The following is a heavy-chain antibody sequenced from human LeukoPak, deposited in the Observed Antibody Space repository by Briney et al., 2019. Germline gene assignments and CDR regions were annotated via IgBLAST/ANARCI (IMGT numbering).Heavy chain of an antibody. J-gene: IGHJ3*02. D-gene: IGHD6-13*01. CDR3: ARVYSSSWFLYAFDI. CDR1: GYTFTSYA. CDR2: INAGNGNT. V-gene: IGHV1-3*01. Sequence: ASVKVSCKASGYTFTSYAMHWVRQAPGQRLEWMGWINAGNGNTKYSQKFQGRVTITRDTSASTAYMELSSLRSEDTAVYYCARVYSSSWFLYAFDIWGQGTMVTVPS.